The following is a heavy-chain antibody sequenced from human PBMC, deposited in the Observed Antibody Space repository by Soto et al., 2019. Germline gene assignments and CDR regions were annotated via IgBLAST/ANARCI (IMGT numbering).Heavy chain of an antibody. CDR1: GYTFTGHF. Sequence: ASVKVSCKASGYTFTGHFIHWVRQAPGQGLEWMGWINPDNGGTNFSQTFQGRVTMTRDTSISTAYMELGGLRSDDTAFYFCARVTDFWSHYYTAGNNWFDPWGQGTLATVSS. V-gene: IGHV1-2*02. CDR3: ARVTDFWSHYYTAGNNWFDP. D-gene: IGHD3-3*01. CDR2: INPDNGGT. J-gene: IGHJ5*02.